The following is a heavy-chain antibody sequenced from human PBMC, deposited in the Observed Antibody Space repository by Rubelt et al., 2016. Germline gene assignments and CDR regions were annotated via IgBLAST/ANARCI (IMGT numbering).Heavy chain of an antibody. J-gene: IGHJ4*02. V-gene: IGHV4-4*02. CDR3: ASALSGYRYYFDF. Sequence: QVQLQESGPGLVKPSGTLSLTCAVSGGSISSSNWWSWVRQPPGKGLEWIGEIYHTGSPNSNPSLQSRVTISIDRSRNQFSRNLTSVTATDTAMYYCASALSGYRYYFDFWGQGTLVTVSS. D-gene: IGHD3-16*02. CDR1: GGSISSSNW. CDR2: IYHTGSP.